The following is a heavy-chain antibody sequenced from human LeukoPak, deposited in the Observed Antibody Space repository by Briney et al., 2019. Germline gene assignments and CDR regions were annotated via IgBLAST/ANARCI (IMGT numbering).Heavy chain of an antibody. CDR1: GFTFGDYA. CDR3: ARDFSDVRGNIFDS. J-gene: IGHJ4*02. D-gene: IGHD3-10*02. CDR2: IRSKAYGGTT. Sequence: GGSLRLSCTASGFTFGDYAMSWVRQAPGKGLEWVGFIRSKAYGGTTEYAASVKGRFTISRDDSKSIAYLQMNSLRAEDTAVYYCARDFSDVRGNIFDSWGQGTLVTVSS. V-gene: IGHV3-49*04.